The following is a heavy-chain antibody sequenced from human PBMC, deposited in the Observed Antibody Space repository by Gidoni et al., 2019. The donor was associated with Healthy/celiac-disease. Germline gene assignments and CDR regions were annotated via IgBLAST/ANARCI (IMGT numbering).Heavy chain of an antibody. CDR2: ISWNSGSI. V-gene: IGHV3-9*01. CDR3: AKDATTVVTPYFDY. CDR1: GFPFDDYA. J-gene: IGHJ4*02. Sequence: EVQLVESGGGLVQPGRSLSLSCAASGFPFDDYAMHWVRQAPGKGLEWVSGISWNSGSICYADSVKGRFTISRDNAKNYLYLQMNSLRAEDTALYYCAKDATTVVTPYFDYWGQGTLVTVSS. D-gene: IGHD4-17*01.